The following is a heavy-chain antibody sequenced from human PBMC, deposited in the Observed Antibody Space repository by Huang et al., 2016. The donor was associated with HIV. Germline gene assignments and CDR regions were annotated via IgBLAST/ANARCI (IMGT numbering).Heavy chain of an antibody. Sequence: QLHLPSGTGLVKPSETLSLTCNVSDGSLNSGKYYWGWIRQSPGKGLEWIGSIFYTGSSHYNPSLDGRVTIFVDSSKSELSVRLRAVTAADTAVYYCARRRTHFTFDYWGQGTLVTVSS. CDR3: ARRRTHFTFDY. CDR1: DGSLNSGKYY. V-gene: IGHV4-39*01. CDR2: IFYTGSS. J-gene: IGHJ4*02.